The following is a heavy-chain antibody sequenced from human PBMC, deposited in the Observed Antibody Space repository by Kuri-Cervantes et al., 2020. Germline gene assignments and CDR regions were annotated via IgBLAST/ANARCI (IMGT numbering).Heavy chain of an antibody. CDR1: GGSISSGGYS. CDR3: ARGRGSGSYYYFDY. D-gene: IGHD3-10*01. V-gene: IGHV4-30-2*01. Sequence: LRLSCAVSGGSISSGGYSWSWIRQPPGKGLEWIGYIYHSGSTYYNPSLKSRVTISVDRSKNQFSLKLSSVTAADTAVYYCARGRGSGSYYYFDYWGQGTLVTVSS. J-gene: IGHJ4*02. CDR2: IYHSGST.